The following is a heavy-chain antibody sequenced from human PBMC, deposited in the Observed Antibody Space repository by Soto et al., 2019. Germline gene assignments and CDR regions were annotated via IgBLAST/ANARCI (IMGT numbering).Heavy chain of an antibody. CDR2: ISSSGSTI. J-gene: IGHJ3*02. D-gene: IGHD2-15*01. CDR1: GFTFSDYY. CDR3: ARHSVVVVAATDAFDI. V-gene: IGHV3-11*01. Sequence: GGSLRLSCAASGFTFSDYYMSWIRQAPGKGLEWVSYISSSGSTIYYADSVKGRFTISRDNAKNSLYLQMSSLRAEDTAVYYCARHSVVVVAATDAFDIWGQGTMVTVSS.